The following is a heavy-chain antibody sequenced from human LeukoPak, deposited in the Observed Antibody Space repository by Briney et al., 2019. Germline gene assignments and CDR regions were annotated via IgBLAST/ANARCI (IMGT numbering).Heavy chain of an antibody. CDR3: ASTTKVLSRGSAFDI. J-gene: IGHJ3*02. D-gene: IGHD6-13*01. V-gene: IGHV4-4*02. CDR1: GGSIGSSNW. CDR2: IYHSGST. Sequence: SGTLSLTCAVSGGSIGSSNWWSWVRQPPGKGLEWIGEIYHSGSTNYNPSLKSRVTISVDKSKNQFSLKLSSVTAADTAVYYCASTTKVLSRGSAFDIWGQGTMVTVSS.